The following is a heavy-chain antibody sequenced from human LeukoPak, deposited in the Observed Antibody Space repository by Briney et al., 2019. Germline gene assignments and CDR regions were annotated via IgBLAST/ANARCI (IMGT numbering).Heavy chain of an antibody. D-gene: IGHD3-10*01. CDR1: GFTFDDFA. CDR3: AKERYESGSYYWFDP. CDR2: ISGDGGST. J-gene: IGHJ5*02. V-gene: IGHV3-43*02. Sequence: GGSLRLSCATSGFTFDDFAMHWVRQAPGKGLDWVSLISGDGGSTYYADSVKGRFTISRDNSKNSLYLQMNSLRTEDTALYYCAKERYESGSYYWFDPWGQGTLVTVSS.